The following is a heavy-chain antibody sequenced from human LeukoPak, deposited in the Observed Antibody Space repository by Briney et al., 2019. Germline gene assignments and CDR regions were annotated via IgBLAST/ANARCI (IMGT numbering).Heavy chain of an antibody. V-gene: IGHV4-39*01. CDR2: MFYRGST. D-gene: IGHD3-10*01. J-gene: IGHJ5*02. CDR3: AILGTGGS. Sequence: SETLSLTCTVSGGSISSTSYYWGWIRQPPGKGLERIGTMFYRGSTSYNPSLKSRVTIAVDTSNNQFSLRLSSVTAADTAVYYCAILGTGGSWGQGTLVTVSS. CDR1: GGSISSTSYY.